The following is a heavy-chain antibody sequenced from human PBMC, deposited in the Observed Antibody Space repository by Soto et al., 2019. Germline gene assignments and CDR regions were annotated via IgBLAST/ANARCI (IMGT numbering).Heavy chain of an antibody. CDR3: ARDRRGFGPPELDY. D-gene: IGHD3-10*01. CDR2: IWYDGSNK. J-gene: IGHJ4*02. V-gene: IGHV3-33*01. Sequence: GGSLRLSCAASGFTFSSYGMHWVRQAPGKGLEWVAVIWYDGSNKYYADSVKGRFTISRDNSKNTLYLQMNSLRAEDTAVYYCARDRRGFGPPELDYLGQGTLVTGSS. CDR1: GFTFSSYG.